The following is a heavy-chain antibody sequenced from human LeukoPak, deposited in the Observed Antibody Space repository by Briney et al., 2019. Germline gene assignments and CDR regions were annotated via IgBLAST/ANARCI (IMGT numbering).Heavy chain of an antibody. J-gene: IGHJ6*03. Sequence: SETLSLTCTVSAAFISSSRYCWGRIRQPPGKGLEWVGSIYYSGTTYYKPSLKSRVTISAAASSNEFSLKRSCVTAADTAVYYCARHGVGVVSSYYLDMDVWGERTRVTVSS. CDR2: IYYSGTT. CDR3: ARHGVGVVSSYYLDMDV. D-gene: IGHD3-3*01. CDR1: AAFISSSRYC. V-gene: IGHV4-39*01.